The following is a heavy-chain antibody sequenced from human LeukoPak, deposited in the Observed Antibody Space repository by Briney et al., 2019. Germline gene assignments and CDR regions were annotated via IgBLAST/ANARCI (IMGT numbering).Heavy chain of an antibody. CDR3: AREDGDPYSPFDY. D-gene: IGHD7-27*01. J-gene: IGHJ4*02. Sequence: PGGSLRLSCAASGFTVSSNFMSWVRQAPGKGLEWVSVIYSGGSTYYADSVKGRFTISRDNSRNTVYLQMNSLRAEDTAVYYCAREDGDPYSPFDYWGQGTLVTVSS. CDR2: IYSGGST. CDR1: GFTVSSNF. V-gene: IGHV3-53*01.